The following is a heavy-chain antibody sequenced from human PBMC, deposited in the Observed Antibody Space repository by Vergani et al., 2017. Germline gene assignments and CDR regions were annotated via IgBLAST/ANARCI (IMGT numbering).Heavy chain of an antibody. V-gene: IGHV4-59*01. CDR3: ASMGGYGEGDAFGIGYFDS. J-gene: IGHJ4*02. CDR1: GGSISCYY. CDR2: IYYSGST. Sequence: QVQLQESGPGLVKPSETLSLTCTVSGGSISCYYWSWIRQPPGKGLEGFGYIYYSGSTNYNPSLKSRFTISVDTSKNQFSLKLSSVTAADTAVDYCASMGGYGEGDAFGIGYFDSWGPGILVTVSS. D-gene: IGHD4/OR15-4a*01.